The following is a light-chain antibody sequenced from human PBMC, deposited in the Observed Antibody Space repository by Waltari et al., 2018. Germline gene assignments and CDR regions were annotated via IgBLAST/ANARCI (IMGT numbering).Light chain of an antibody. CDR1: SSNIASNL. J-gene: IGLJ3*02. V-gene: IGLV1-51*02. CDR3: GSWDRSLSGWV. Sequence: QSVLTQPPSVSAAPGQKVTISCSGSSSNIASNLVSWYQQFPGTAPKFLIYEGHHRPSGIPDRFSASKSGTSTTLGITGLQTGDEADYYCGSWDRSLSGWVFGGGTKLTVL. CDR2: EGH.